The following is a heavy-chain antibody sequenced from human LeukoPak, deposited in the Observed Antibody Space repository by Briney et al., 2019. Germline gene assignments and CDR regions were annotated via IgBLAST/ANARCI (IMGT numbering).Heavy chain of an antibody. Sequence: ASVTVSCKASGYTFTSYEIHWVRQATGQGLDWMGWMNPNTGNTGYAQKFQGRVTITRDTSISTAYMELRRLRSEDTAVYYCARDRYYYGSGSYPSDYWGQGTLVTVSS. CDR2: MNPNTGNT. J-gene: IGHJ4*02. CDR1: GYTFTSYE. CDR3: ARDRYYYGSGSYPSDY. D-gene: IGHD3-10*01. V-gene: IGHV1-8*03.